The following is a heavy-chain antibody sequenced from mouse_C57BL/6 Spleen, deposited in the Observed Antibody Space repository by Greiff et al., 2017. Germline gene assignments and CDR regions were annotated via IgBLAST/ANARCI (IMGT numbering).Heavy chain of an antibody. CDR1: GYAFSSSW. D-gene: IGHD2-12*01. V-gene: IGHV1-82*01. Sequence: VQLQQSGPELVKPGASVKISCKASGYAFSSSWMNWVKQRPGKGLEWIGRIYPGDGDTNYNGKFKGKATLTANKSSSTAYMQLSSLTSEDSAVYYCAREEYSYWYLDVWGTGTTVTVSS. CDR3: AREEYSYWYLDV. CDR2: IYPGDGDT. J-gene: IGHJ1*03.